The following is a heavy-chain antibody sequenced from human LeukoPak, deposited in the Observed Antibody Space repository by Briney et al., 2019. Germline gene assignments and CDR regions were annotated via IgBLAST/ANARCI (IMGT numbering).Heavy chain of an antibody. D-gene: IGHD6-25*01. Sequence: PSETLSLTCTVSGGSISPISSGTYSWGWIRQAPGKGLEWIGSLFYGENTHYNPSLKSRATLSVDSSKNQFSLKLTSVTAADAAVYFCARQLPTAAADTRGYFDYWGQGTVVTVSS. CDR2: LFYGENT. CDR1: GGSISPISSGTYS. V-gene: IGHV4-39*01. CDR3: ARQLPTAAADTRGYFDY. J-gene: IGHJ4*02.